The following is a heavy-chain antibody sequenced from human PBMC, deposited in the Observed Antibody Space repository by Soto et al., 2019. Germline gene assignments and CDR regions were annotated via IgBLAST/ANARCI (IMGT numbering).Heavy chain of an antibody. CDR1: GGSISSYY. J-gene: IGHJ6*03. Sequence: PSETLSLTCTVSGGSISSYYWSWIRQPPGKGLEWIGYIYYSGSTNYNPSLKSRVTISVDTSKNQFSLKLSSVTAADTAVYYCARVREGFTVTHYYYMDVWGKGTTVTVSS. CDR3: ARVREGFTVTHYYYMDV. V-gene: IGHV4-59*01. D-gene: IGHD4-17*01. CDR2: IYYSGST.